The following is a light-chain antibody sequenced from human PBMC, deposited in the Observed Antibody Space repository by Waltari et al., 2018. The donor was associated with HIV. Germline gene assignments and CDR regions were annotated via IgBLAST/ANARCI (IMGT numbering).Light chain of an antibody. CDR1: NSDIAYYNY. Sequence: QFALTQPASVSGSPGQSITLSCTGTNSDIAYYNYVSWYQQHPGKAPKLIIYEVSNRPSGVSNRFSGSKSGNTASLTISGLQAEDEAEYFCSSLVNSDTLSVLFGGGTKLTVL. V-gene: IGLV2-14*01. CDR2: EVS. J-gene: IGLJ3*02. CDR3: SSLVNSDTLSVL.